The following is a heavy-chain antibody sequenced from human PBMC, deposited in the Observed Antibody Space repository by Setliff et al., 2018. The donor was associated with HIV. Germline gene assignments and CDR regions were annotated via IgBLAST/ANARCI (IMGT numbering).Heavy chain of an antibody. Sequence: SVKVSCKASGYTFTSYGISWVRQAPGQGLEWMGGIIPSLTLVNYEQKFRGRLTITADKSTTTAYMELRSLRSDDTAVYYCARDREQVQWLRPMPDFWGPGTLVTVSS. D-gene: IGHD5-12*01. J-gene: IGHJ4*02. CDR1: GYTFTSYG. V-gene: IGHV1-69*10. CDR3: ARDREQVQWLRPMPDF. CDR2: IIPSLTLV.